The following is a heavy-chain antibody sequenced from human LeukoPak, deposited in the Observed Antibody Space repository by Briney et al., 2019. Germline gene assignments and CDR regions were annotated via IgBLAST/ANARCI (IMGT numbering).Heavy chain of an antibody. CDR2: IYPGDSNT. J-gene: IGHJ4*02. CDR3: ARPIYFGSHD. V-gene: IGHV5-51*01. CDR1: GYNFPTSW. Sequence: GESLKISCKGSGYNFPTSWIGWVRQMPGKGLEWMAIIYPGDSNTKYSPSFQGQVTIPADKSINTAYLQWSSLKASDTAMYYCARPIYFGSHDWGQGTLVTVSS. D-gene: IGHD3-10*01.